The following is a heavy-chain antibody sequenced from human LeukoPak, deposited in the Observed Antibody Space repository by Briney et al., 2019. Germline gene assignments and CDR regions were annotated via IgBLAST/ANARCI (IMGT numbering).Heavy chain of an antibody. Sequence: SETLSLTCTVSGVFITSYYWSWFRQPPGQGLEWIGYIYYSGNTNYNPSLKSRVTISVDTSKNQFSLKVRSVTAADTAVYYCARVSYQEGVDYWGQGTLVTVSS. CDR2: IYYSGNT. CDR3: ARVSYQEGVDY. D-gene: IGHD2-2*01. J-gene: IGHJ4*02. CDR1: GVFITSYY. V-gene: IGHV4-59*08.